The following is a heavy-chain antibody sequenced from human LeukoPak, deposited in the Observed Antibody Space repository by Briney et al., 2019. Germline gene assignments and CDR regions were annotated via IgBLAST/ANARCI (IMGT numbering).Heavy chain of an antibody. D-gene: IGHD3-16*01. CDR2: INRSGST. CDR3: ARDFGYHDAFDI. Sequence: SETLSLTRAVYGGSFSGYYWSWIRQPPGKGLEWIGEINRSGSTNYNPSLKTRVTFSVDTSKNQFPLKLISVTAADTAVYYCARDFGYHDAFDIWGQGTMVTVSS. J-gene: IGHJ3*02. CDR1: GGSFSGYY. V-gene: IGHV4-34*01.